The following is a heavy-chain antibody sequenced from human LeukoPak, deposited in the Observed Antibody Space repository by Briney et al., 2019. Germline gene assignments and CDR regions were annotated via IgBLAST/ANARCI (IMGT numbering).Heavy chain of an antibody. D-gene: IGHD4/OR15-4a*01. V-gene: IGHV3-30*02. J-gene: IGHJ4*02. CDR2: IRYDGSNK. CDR3: AKGLARFGYGALLDF. Sequence: GGSLRLSCAASGFTFSSYGMHWVRQAPGKGLEWVAFIRYDGSNKYYADSVKGRFTISRDNSKNTLYLQVNSLRAEDTAVYYCAKGLARFGYGALLDFWGQGTLATVSS. CDR1: GFTFSSYG.